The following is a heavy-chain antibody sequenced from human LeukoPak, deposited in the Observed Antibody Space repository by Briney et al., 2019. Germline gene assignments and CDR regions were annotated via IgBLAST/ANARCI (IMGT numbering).Heavy chain of an antibody. V-gene: IGHV3-48*03. CDR2: ISSSGSTI. D-gene: IGHD3-10*01. Sequence: GSLRLSRAASGFTFSSYEMNWVRQAPGKGLEWVSYISSSGSTIYYADSVKGRFTISRDNAKNSLYLQMNSLRAEDTAVYYCASPRVWFGELGDWFDPWGQGTLVTVSS. CDR3: ASPRVWFGELGDWFDP. J-gene: IGHJ5*02. CDR1: GFTFSSYE.